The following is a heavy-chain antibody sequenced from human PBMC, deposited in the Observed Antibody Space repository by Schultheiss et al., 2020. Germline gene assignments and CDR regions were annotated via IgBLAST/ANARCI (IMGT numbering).Heavy chain of an antibody. CDR3: ARGQKVGASGLYFQY. D-gene: IGHD1-26*01. J-gene: IGHJ1*01. V-gene: IGHV3-33*01. CDR2: IWYDGSNK. CDR1: GFTFSSYG. Sequence: GGSLRLSCAASGFTFSSYGMHWVRQAPGKGLEWVAVIWYDGSNKYYADSVKGRFTISRDNSKNTLYLQMNSLRLEDTAVYYCARGQKVGASGLYFQYWGQGTLVTVSS.